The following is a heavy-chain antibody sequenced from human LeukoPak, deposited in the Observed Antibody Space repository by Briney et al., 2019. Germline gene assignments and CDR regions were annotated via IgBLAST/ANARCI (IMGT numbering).Heavy chain of an antibody. Sequence: GGSLRLSCAASGFTFSNAWMSWVRQAPGKGLEWVGRIKSKTDGGTTDYAAPVKGRFTISRDDSKNTLYLQMNSLKTEDTAVYFCTTDVLRYFDWLLYSVSDYWGQGTLVTVSS. D-gene: IGHD3-9*01. CDR3: TTDVLRYFDWLLYSVSDY. J-gene: IGHJ4*02. V-gene: IGHV3-15*01. CDR2: IKSKTDGGTT. CDR1: GFTFSNAW.